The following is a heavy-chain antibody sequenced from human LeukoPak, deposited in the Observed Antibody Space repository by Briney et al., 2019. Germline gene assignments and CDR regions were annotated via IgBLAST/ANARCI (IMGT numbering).Heavy chain of an antibody. D-gene: IGHD1-14*01. J-gene: IGHJ3*01. Sequence: GASVKVSCKASGYRVSSFAIIWVRQAPGQGLECLGWIAANNDHTHYALNVQGRVTMTTDTSTDTAYMELRNLSSDDTAVYFCARDKPGWGAFDVWGQGTVVTVSS. CDR2: IAANNDHT. CDR3: ARDKPGWGAFDV. V-gene: IGHV1-18*01. CDR1: GYRVSSFA.